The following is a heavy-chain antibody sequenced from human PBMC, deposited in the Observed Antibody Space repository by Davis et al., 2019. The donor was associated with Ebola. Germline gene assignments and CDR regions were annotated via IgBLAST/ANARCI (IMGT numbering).Heavy chain of an antibody. CDR1: GFTFSSYA. CDR3: ARDSGYSYGYARDY. Sequence: GGSLRLSCAASGFTFSSYAMSWVRQAPGKGLEWVSAISGSGGSTYYADPVKGRFTISRDNAKNSLYLQMNSLRAEDTAVYYCARDSGYSYGYARDYWGQGTLVTVSS. V-gene: IGHV3-23*01. J-gene: IGHJ4*02. CDR2: ISGSGGST. D-gene: IGHD5-18*01.